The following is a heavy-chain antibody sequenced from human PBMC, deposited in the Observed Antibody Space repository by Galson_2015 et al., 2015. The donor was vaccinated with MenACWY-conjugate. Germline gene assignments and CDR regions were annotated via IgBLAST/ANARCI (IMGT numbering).Heavy chain of an antibody. CDR3: ARGDYYVSGTYYKSANFDY. D-gene: IGHD3-10*01. CDR1: GGSISINYW. CDR2: IYHSGRT. J-gene: IGHJ4*02. Sequence: SETLSLTCAVSGGSISINYWWTWVRQPPGKGLEWIGEIYHSGRTNYNPSLKSRLTVSVDKSKNQFSLKLSSVTAADTAVYYCARGDYYVSGTYYKSANFDYWGQGSLVTVSS. V-gene: IGHV4-4*02.